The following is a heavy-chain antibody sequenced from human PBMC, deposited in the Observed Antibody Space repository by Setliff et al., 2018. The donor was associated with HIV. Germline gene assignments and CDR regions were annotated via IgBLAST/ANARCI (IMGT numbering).Heavy chain of an antibody. CDR1: GYTFSSHY. D-gene: IGHD3-10*01. Sequence: GASVKVSCKASGYTFSSHYMHWVRQAPGQGLEWMGIINPSGGSTAYPQKFQGRVTMTRDTSTSTAYMEPNSLRSEDTAVYYCARGRDSGSYSYYYGMDVWGQGTTVTVSS. CDR2: INPSGGST. V-gene: IGHV1-46*01. J-gene: IGHJ6*02. CDR3: ARGRDSGSYSYYYGMDV.